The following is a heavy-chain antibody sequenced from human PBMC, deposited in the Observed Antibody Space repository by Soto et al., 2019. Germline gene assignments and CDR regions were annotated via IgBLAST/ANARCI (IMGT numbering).Heavy chain of an antibody. D-gene: IGHD6-6*01. CDR3: AKDLVLYSSSSPHYFDY. CDR1: GFTFSSYA. V-gene: IGHV3-23*01. CDR2: ISGSGGST. Sequence: QLGGSLRLSCAASGFTFSSYAMSWVRQAPGKGLECISVISGSGGSTYYADSVKGRFTISRDNSKNTLYLQMNSLRAEDSATYYCAKDLVLYSSSSPHYFDYWGQGSLVTVSS. J-gene: IGHJ4*02.